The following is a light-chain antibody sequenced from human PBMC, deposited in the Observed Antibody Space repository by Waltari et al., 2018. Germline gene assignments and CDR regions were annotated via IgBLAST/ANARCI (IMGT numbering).Light chain of an antibody. V-gene: IGLV2-8*01. CDR2: EVS. J-gene: IGLJ2*01. CDR1: GSDIGGYNF. CDR3: ASYTSSSTI. Sequence: QSALTQPPSASGSPGQSITISCAGTGSDIGGYNFVSWYQQHPGKAPKLIIFEVSQRPSGVPDRFSDSKSGSTASLTVSGLQAEDEAFYYCASYTSSSTIFGGGTNLTVL.